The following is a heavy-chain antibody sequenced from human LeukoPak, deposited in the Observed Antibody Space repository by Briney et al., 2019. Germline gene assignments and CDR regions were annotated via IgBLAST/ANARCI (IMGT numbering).Heavy chain of an antibody. CDR2: IYHSGST. CDR1: GGSISSGGYS. V-gene: IGHV4-30-2*01. CDR3: ARGRSYYDFWSGYYTAMGLDY. D-gene: IGHD3-3*01. J-gene: IGHJ4*02. Sequence: PSQTLSLTCAVSGGSISSGGYSWSWIRQPPGKGLEWIGYIYHSGSTYYNPSLKSRVTISVDRSKNQFSLKLSSVTAADTAVYYCARGRSYYDFWSGYYTAMGLDYWGQGTLVTVSS.